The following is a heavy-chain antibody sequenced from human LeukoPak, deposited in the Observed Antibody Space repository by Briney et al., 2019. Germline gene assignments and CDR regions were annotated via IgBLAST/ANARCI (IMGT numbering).Heavy chain of an antibody. CDR3: VKDKNGRSQNFDY. CDR1: GFTFSSYA. Sequence: PGGSLRLSCSASGFTFSSYAMHWVRQAPGKGLEYVSAISSNGGSTYYADSVKGRFTISRDNSKHTLYLQVSSLRAEDTAVYYCVKDKNGRSQNFDYWGQGTLVTVSS. V-gene: IGHV3-64D*06. D-gene: IGHD2-15*01. CDR2: ISSNGGST. J-gene: IGHJ4*02.